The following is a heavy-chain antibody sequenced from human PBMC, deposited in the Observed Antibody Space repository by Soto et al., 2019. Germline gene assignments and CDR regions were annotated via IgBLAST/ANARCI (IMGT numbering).Heavy chain of an antibody. Sequence: GGSLRLSCAASGLTFSTYGFHWVRQTPGKGLEWVAVISNDVRNIHYAESVKGRFTISRDNSKNTLYLQMNSLRPNDTAVYYCVKDSLGGMTPVFMPGPDWGQGTLVTVSS. CDR2: ISNDVRNI. D-gene: IGHD2-2*01. CDR1: GLTFSTYG. V-gene: IGHV3-30*18. CDR3: VKDSLGGMTPVFMPGPD. J-gene: IGHJ4*02.